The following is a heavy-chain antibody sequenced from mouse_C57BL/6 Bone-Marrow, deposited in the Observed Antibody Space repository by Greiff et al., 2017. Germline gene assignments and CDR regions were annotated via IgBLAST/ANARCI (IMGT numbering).Heavy chain of an antibody. Sequence: VQLKESGPVLVKPGASVKLSCKASGYTFTDYYMNWVKQSHGKSLEWIGVINPYNGGTSYNQKFKGKATLTVDKSSCTAYMELNSLTSEDSAVYYCARNGSRLYYFDYWGQGTTLTVSS. D-gene: IGHD1-1*01. CDR1: GYTFTDYY. CDR3: ARNGSRLYYFDY. V-gene: IGHV1-19*01. J-gene: IGHJ2*01. CDR2: INPYNGGT.